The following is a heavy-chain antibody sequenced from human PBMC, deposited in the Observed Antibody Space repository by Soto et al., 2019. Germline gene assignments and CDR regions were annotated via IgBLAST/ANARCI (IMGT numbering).Heavy chain of an antibody. CDR3: ARGRDY. J-gene: IGHJ4*02. CDR2: INHSGST. CDR1: GGSFSPFY. V-gene: IGHV4-34*01. Sequence: QVQLQQWGPGLLKPSETLSLTCAVYGGSFSPFYWSWIRQPPGKGLEWIGEINHSGSTNYNPSLKSRVTISVDTSKNQFSLKLSSVTAADTAMYYCARGRDYWGQGTLVTVSS.